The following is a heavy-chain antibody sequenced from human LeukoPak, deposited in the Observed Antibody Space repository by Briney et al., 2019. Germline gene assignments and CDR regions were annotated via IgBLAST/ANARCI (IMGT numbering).Heavy chain of an antibody. Sequence: GGSLRLSCAASGFTFGSYTMNWVRQPPGKGLEWVSNIGTSTTTIYYADSVKGRFTISRDNSKNTLYLQMNSLRAEDTAVYYCAREDSSSFDYWGQGTLVTVSS. CDR3: AREDSSSFDY. V-gene: IGHV3-48*01. CDR2: IGTSTTTI. D-gene: IGHD6-13*01. CDR1: GFTFGSYT. J-gene: IGHJ4*02.